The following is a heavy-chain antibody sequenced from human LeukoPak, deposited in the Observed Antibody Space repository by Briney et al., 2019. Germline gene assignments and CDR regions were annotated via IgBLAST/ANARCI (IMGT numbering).Heavy chain of an antibody. V-gene: IGHV4-4*02. Sequence: PSGTLSLTCGVSGGSISNTNWWSWVRQPPGKGLEWIGEINHSGSTNYNPSLKSRVTISVDTSKNQFSLRLTSVTAADTALYYCARDTIPPRNATEQKTGTYYWGQGTLVTVSS. J-gene: IGHJ4*02. CDR3: ARDTIPPRNATEQKTGTYY. CDR2: INHSGST. D-gene: IGHD7-27*01. CDR1: GGSISNTNW.